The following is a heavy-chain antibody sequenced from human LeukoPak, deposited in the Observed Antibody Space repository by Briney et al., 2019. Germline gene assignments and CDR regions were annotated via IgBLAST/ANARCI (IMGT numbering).Heavy chain of an antibody. D-gene: IGHD3-10*01. CDR2: LSGSGGGT. V-gene: IGHV3-23*01. J-gene: IGHJ4*02. CDR3: AKRGVVIRVFLVGFHKEAYYFDS. Sequence: PGGSLRLSCAVSGITLSNYGMSWVRQAPGKGLEWVAGLSGSGGGTNYADSVQGRFTISRDNPKNTLYLQMNGLRAEDTAVYFCAKRGVVIRVFLVGFHKEAYYFDSWGQGALVTVSS. CDR1: GITLSNYG.